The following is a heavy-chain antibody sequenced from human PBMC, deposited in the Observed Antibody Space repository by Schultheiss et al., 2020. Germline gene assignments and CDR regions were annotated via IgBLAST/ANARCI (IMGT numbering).Heavy chain of an antibody. CDR2: IYTSGST. CDR1: GGSISSYY. CDR3: ARAGGRGITTPVGWFDP. D-gene: IGHD3-3*01. Sequence: SETLSLTCTVSGGSISSYYWSWIRQPAGKGLEWIGRIYTSGSTNYNPSLKSRVTISVDRSKNQFSLRLSSVTAADTAVYYCARAGGRGITTPVGWFDPWGQGTLVTVSS. J-gene: IGHJ5*02. V-gene: IGHV4-4*07.